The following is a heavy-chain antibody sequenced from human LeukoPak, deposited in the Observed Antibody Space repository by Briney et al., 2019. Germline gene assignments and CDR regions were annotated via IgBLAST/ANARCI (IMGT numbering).Heavy chain of an antibody. CDR3: AKARSGYDKVPDY. J-gene: IGHJ4*02. CDR1: GYTFTSYY. Sequence: ASVEVSCKASGYTFTSYYMLWVRQAPGQGLEWMGIINPSGGSTSYAQKFQGRVTMTRDTSTSTVYMELSSLRSEDTAVYYCAKARSGYDKVPDYWGQGTLVTVSS. V-gene: IGHV1-46*03. CDR2: INPSGGST. D-gene: IGHD5-12*01.